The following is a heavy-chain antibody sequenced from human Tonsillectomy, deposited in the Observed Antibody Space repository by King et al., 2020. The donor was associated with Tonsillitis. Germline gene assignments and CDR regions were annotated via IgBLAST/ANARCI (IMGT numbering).Heavy chain of an antibody. CDR3: ARDDGDYRNDRSYYYYYYMDV. CDR2: IIPSLGIA. J-gene: IGHJ6*03. Sequence: VQLVQSGAEVKKPGSSVKVSCKASGDTFSNSAINWVRQAPGQGLEWMRRIIPSLGIANYAQEFLGRVTITADKSTSTAFMDLTSLRSEDTAVYYCARDDGDYRNDRSYYYYYYMDVWGKGTTVTVSS. D-gene: IGHD4-17*01. V-gene: IGHV1-69*09. CDR1: GDTFSNSA.